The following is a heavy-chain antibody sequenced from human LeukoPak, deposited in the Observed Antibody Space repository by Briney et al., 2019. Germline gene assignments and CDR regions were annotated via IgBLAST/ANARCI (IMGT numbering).Heavy chain of an antibody. V-gene: IGHV3-21*01. CDR1: GFTVSNFA. J-gene: IGHJ4*02. CDR3: ARIGAGSSRDY. Sequence: KSGGSLRLSCAASGFTVSNFAMTWVRQAPGKGLEWVSSIVGSSSTYYADSLKGRFTISRDSAKNSLYLQMNSLRAEDTAVYYCARIGAGSSRDYWGQGTLVTVSS. D-gene: IGHD6-13*01. CDR2: IVGSSST.